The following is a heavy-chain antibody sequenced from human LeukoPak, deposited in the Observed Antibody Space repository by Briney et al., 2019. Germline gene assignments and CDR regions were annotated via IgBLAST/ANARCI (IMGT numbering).Heavy chain of an antibody. CDR3: AKEGRITIFGVVIKIDY. Sequence: PGGSLRLSCAASGFTFSSYAMSWVRQAPGKGLEWVSAISGSGGSTYYADSVKGRFTISRDNSKNTLYLQMNSLRAEDTAVYYCAKEGRITIFGVVIKIDYWGQGTLVTVSS. CDR2: ISGSGGST. J-gene: IGHJ4*02. CDR1: GFTFSSYA. D-gene: IGHD3-3*01. V-gene: IGHV3-23*01.